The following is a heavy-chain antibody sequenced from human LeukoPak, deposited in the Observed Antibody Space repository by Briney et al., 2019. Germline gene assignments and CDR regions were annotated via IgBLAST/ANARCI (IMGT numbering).Heavy chain of an antibody. J-gene: IGHJ4*02. CDR1: GFTFDDYA. CDR2: ISWNSGSI. D-gene: IGHD1-7*01. CDR3: AKDIGSDNWNYHGFDY. V-gene: IGHV3-9*01. Sequence: GRSLRLSCAASGFTFDDYAMHWVQQAPGKGLEWVSGISWNSGSIGYADSVKGRFTISRDNAKNSLYLQMNSLRAEDTALYYCAKDIGSDNWNYHGFDYWGQGTLVTVSS.